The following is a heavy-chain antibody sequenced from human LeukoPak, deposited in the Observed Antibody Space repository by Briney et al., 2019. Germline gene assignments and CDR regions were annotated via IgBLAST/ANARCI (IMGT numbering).Heavy chain of an antibody. CDR3: ARDPLSSSWYGFDY. D-gene: IGHD6-13*01. CDR1: GFTFRNYG. Sequence: GGSLRLSCAASGFTFRNYGMHWVRQAPGKGLEWVAVIWYDGSNKYYADSVKGRFTISRDNSKNTLYLQMNSLRAEDTAVYYCARDPLSSSWYGFDYWGQGTLVTVSS. J-gene: IGHJ4*02. CDR2: IWYDGSNK. V-gene: IGHV3-30*19.